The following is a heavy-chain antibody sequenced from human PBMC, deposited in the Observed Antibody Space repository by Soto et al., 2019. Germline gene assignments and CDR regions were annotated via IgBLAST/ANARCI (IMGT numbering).Heavy chain of an antibody. CDR2: ISGSGGST. CDR3: AKWVAARPDPPYYFDY. Sequence: EVQLLESGGGLVQPGGSLRLSCAASGFTFSSYAMSWVRQAPGKGLEWVSAISGSGGSTYYADSVKGRFTISRDNSKNTLYLQMTSLRAEDTAVYYCAKWVAARPDPPYYFDYWGQGTLVTVSS. D-gene: IGHD6-6*01. V-gene: IGHV3-23*01. CDR1: GFTFSSYA. J-gene: IGHJ4*02.